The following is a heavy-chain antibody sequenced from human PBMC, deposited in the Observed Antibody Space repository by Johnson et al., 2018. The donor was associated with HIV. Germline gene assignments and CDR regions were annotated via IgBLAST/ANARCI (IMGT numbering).Heavy chain of an antibody. D-gene: IGHD6-6*01. Sequence: QVQLVESGGGVVQPGGSLRLSCAASGFTFSSYSMHWVRQAPGKGLEWVSLIYSGGTTYYADSLKGRFIISRDNSKNTLYLQRNSLRAEATAVYYCARCDSSSPLRAFDIWGQGTMVTVSS. CDR1: GFTFSSYS. CDR3: ARCDSSSPLRAFDI. V-gene: IGHV3-NL1*01. J-gene: IGHJ3*02. CDR2: IYSGGTT.